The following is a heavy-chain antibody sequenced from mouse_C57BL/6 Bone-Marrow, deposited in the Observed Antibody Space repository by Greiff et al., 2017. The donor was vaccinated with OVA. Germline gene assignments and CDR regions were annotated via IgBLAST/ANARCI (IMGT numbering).Heavy chain of an antibody. Sequence: EVQGVESGGGLVKPGGSLKLSCAASGFTFSSYAMSWVRQTPEKRLEWVATISDGGSYTYYPDNVKGRFTISRANAKNNLYLQMSHLKSEDTAMYYGARFTTVVATDLFDYWGQGTTLTVSS. J-gene: IGHJ2*01. CDR1: GFTFSSYA. CDR2: ISDGGSYT. V-gene: IGHV5-4*01. CDR3: ARFTTVVATDLFDY. D-gene: IGHD1-1*01.